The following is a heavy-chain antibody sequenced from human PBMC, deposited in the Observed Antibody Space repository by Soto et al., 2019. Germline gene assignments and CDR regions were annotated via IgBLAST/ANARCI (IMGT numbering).Heavy chain of an antibody. V-gene: IGHV4-34*01. CDR3: ASSEYYYGSGSYYY. D-gene: IGHD3-10*01. J-gene: IGHJ4*02. CDR2: INHSGST. CDR1: GGSFSGYY. Sequence: PSETLSLTCAVYGGSFSGYYWSWIRQPPGKGLEWIGEINHSGSTNYNPSLKSRVTISVDTSKNQFSLKLGSATAADTAVYYCASSEYYYGSGSYYYWGQGTLVTVSS.